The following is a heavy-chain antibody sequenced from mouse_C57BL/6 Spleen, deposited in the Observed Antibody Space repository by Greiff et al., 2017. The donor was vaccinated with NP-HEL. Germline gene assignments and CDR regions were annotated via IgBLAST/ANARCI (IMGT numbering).Heavy chain of an antibody. V-gene: IGHV1-82*01. CDR2: IYPGDGDT. CDR3: ANYDGAY. CDR1: GYAFSSSW. Sequence: QVQLKQSGPELVKPGASVKISCKASGYAFSSSWMNWVKQRPGQGLEWIGRIYPGDGDTNYNGKFKGKATLPVAKSSSTAYMQLSSLTTEESAVYFCANYDGAYWGQGTLVTVSA. J-gene: IGHJ3*01. D-gene: IGHD2-4*01.